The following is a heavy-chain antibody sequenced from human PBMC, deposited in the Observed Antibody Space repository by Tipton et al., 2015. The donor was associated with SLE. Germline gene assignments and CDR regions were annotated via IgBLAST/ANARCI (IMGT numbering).Heavy chain of an antibody. V-gene: IGHV3-48*01. CDR2: ISSSSSTI. CDR3: ARAAGMGSSSWEGDFAP. CDR1: GFTFSSYS. J-gene: IGHJ5*02. D-gene: IGHD6-13*01. Sequence: GSLRLSCAASGFTFSSYSMNWVRQAPGKGLEWVSYISSSSSTIYYADSVKGRFTISRDNAKNSLYLQMNSLRAEETAGHYCARAAGMGSSSWEGDFAPWGQGTLVTISS.